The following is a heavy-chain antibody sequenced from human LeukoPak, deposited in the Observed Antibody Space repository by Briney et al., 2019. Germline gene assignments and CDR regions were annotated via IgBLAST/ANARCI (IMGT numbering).Heavy chain of an antibody. V-gene: IGHV3-48*03. CDR1: GFTFSSYE. CDR2: ISSSSSII. J-gene: IGHJ4*02. Sequence: GGSLRLSCAASGFTFSSYEMNWGRQAPGKGLEWVSYISSSSSIIYYADSVKGRFTISRDNAKNSLYLQMNSLRAEDTAVYYCARHLYGGDYWGQGTLVTVSS. CDR3: ARHLYGGDY. D-gene: IGHD4-17*01.